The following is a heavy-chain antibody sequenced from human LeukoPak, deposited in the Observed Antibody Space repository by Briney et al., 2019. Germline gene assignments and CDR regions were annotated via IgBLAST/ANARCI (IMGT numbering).Heavy chain of an antibody. CDR3: ARSAVPGVYDY. CDR2: ISSSSTHI. CDR1: GFTFSCCS. J-gene: IGHJ4*02. V-gene: IGHV3-21*01. D-gene: IGHD6-19*01. Sequence: PGGSLRLSCAASGFTFSCCSMTWIRQAPGKGLEWVSSISSSSTHIYYTDSVKGRFTISRVNLKNSLYLQMNSLGPEDTAVYYCARSAVPGVYDYWGQGTLVTVSS.